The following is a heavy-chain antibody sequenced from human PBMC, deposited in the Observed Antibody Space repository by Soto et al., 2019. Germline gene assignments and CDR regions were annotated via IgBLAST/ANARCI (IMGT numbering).Heavy chain of an antibody. D-gene: IGHD4-17*01. V-gene: IGHV3-30*18. CDR2: ISYDGNNE. Sequence: GGSLRLSCVASGFTFSSYGMHWVRQAPGKGLEWVAVISYDGNNEYYADSVKGRFTISRDNSKNTLYLQMNSLRAEDTAVYYCAKNERTVTTFDYWGQGTLVTVSS. J-gene: IGHJ4*02. CDR3: AKNERTVTTFDY. CDR1: GFTFSSYG.